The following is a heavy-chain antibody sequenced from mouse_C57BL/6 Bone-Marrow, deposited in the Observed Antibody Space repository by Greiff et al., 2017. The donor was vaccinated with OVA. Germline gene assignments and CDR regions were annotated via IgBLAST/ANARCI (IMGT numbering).Heavy chain of an antibody. D-gene: IGHD1-1*01. CDR1: EYEFPSHD. J-gene: IGHJ2*01. CDR3: VRHELLLLSYVDYWGQGTTLTASYFDY. CDR2: INSDGGST. V-gene: IGHV5-2*01. Sequence: EVQGVESGGGLVQPGESLKLSCESNEYEFPSHDMSWVRKTPEKRLELVAAINSDGGSTYYPDTMESRFIISRDNTTNTLYLQMSSLKSEDRALYYCVRHELLLLSYVDYWGQGTTLTASYFDYWGQGTTLTVSS.